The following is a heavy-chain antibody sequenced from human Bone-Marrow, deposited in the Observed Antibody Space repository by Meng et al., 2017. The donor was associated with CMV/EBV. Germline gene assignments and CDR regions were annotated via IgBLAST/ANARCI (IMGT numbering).Heavy chain of an antibody. CDR3: AKGRKGTGWWLDL. D-gene: IGHD6-19*01. CDR1: GFRVDEDD. V-gene: IGHV3-20*04. CDR2: IDRNGETA. Sequence: GGSLRLSCGISGFRVDEDDMAWVRQAPGKGLEWVSSIDRNGETATYAESVKGRFTISRDNIRNSLYLQMRSLRVDDTALYYCAKGRKGTGWWLDLWGQGSLVTVSS. J-gene: IGHJ5*02.